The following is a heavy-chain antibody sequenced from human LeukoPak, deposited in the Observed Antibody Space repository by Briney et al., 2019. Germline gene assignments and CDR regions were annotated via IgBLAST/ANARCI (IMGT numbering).Heavy chain of an antibody. Sequence: GASVKVSCKASGYTFTGYYMHWVRQAPGQGLEWMGWINPNSGGTNYAQKFQGRVTMTRDTSISTAYMELSRLRSDDTAVYYCARDMDYGGNSRQTRLDYWGQGTLVTVSS. CDR2: INPNSGGT. J-gene: IGHJ4*02. V-gene: IGHV1-2*02. CDR1: GYTFTGYY. D-gene: IGHD4-23*01. CDR3: ARDMDYGGNSRQTRLDY.